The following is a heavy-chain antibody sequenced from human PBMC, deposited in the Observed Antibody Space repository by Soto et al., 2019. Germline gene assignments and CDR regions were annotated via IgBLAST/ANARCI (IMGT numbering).Heavy chain of an antibody. D-gene: IGHD3-10*01. Sequence: GASVKVSCKASGYTFTSYYMHCVRQAPGQGLEWMGIINPSGGSTSYAQKFQGRVTMTRDTSTSTVYMELSSLRSEDTAVYYCARGYYYGSGSPHRAYYYYGMDVWGQGTTVTVSS. J-gene: IGHJ6*02. V-gene: IGHV1-46*01. CDR1: GYTFTSYY. CDR2: INPSGGST. CDR3: ARGYYYGSGSPHRAYYYYGMDV.